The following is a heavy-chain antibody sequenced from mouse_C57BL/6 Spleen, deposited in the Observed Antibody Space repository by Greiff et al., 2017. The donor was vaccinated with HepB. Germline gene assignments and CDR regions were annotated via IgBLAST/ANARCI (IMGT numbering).Heavy chain of an antibody. J-gene: IGHJ2*01. CDR2: IYPGSGNT. CDR3: ARGVTTVYFDY. D-gene: IGHD1-1*01. CDR1: GYSFTSYY. V-gene: IGHV1-66*01. Sequence: QVQLQQSGPELVKPGASVKISCKASGYSFTSYYIHWVKQRPGQGLEWIGWIYPGSGNTKYNEKFKGKATLTADTSSSTAYMQLSSLTSEDSAVYYCARGVTTVYFDYWGQGTTLTVSS.